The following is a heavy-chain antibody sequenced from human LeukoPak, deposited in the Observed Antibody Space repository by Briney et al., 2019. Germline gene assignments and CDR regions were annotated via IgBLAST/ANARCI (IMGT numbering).Heavy chain of an antibody. CDR1: DGSISSSPYY. Sequence: PSETLSLTCIVSDGSISSSPYYWGWIRQPPGKGLEWIGSIYYSGSTYYNPSLESRVTISVDMSKNQFSLRLSSVTAADTAVYFCARDHILSGSPYYFYYGMDVWGQGTTVTVSS. V-gene: IGHV4-39*07. CDR2: IYYSGST. J-gene: IGHJ6*02. D-gene: IGHD1-26*01. CDR3: ARDHILSGSPYYFYYGMDV.